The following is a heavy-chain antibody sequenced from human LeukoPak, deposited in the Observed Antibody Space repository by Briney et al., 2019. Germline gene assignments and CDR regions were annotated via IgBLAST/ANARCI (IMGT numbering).Heavy chain of an antibody. CDR2: IYHSGST. D-gene: IGHD1-26*01. V-gene: IGHV4-38-2*01. CDR1: GYSISSGYY. CDR3: ARQTSGSYSQFDY. Sequence: SETLSLTCAVSGYSISSGYYWGWIRQPPGKGLEWIGSIYHSGSTYYNPSLKSRVTISVDTSKNQFSLKLSSVTAADTAVYYCARQTSGSYSQFDYWGQGPLVTVPS. J-gene: IGHJ4*01.